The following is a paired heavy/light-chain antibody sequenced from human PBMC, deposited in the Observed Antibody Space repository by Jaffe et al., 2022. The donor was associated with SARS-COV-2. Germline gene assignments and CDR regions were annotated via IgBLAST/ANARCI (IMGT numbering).Heavy chain of an antibody. V-gene: IGHV3-74*01. J-gene: IGHJ4*02. Sequence: EVQLVESGGGLVQPGGSLRLSCAASGFTFSNYWMHWVRQPPGQGLVWVSRVNSDGSSTTYADSVKGRFTISRDNAKNTLYLQMNSLRAEDTAVYYCARSVQWNYFDYWGQGTLVTVSS. CDR3: ARSVQWNYFDY. CDR2: VNSDGSST. CDR1: GFTFSNYW. D-gene: IGHD6-19*01.
Light chain of an antibody. Sequence: EIVLTQSPATLSLSPGERATLSCRASQSINNYLAWYQQKPGQAPRLLIYDASNRATGIPARFSGSGSGTDFTLTISSLEPEDFAVYYCQQRNNWPPLTFGGGTKVEIK. CDR3: QQRNNWPPLT. J-gene: IGKJ4*01. CDR2: DAS. V-gene: IGKV3-11*01. CDR1: QSINNY.